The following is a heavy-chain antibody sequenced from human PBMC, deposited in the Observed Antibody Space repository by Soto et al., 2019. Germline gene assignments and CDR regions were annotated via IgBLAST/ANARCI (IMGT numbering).Heavy chain of an antibody. CDR1: GGSISSNY. D-gene: IGHD2-21*01. V-gene: IGHV4-59*01. J-gene: IGHJ1*01. Sequence: PSETLSLTCTVSGGSISSNYWTWIRQPPGKGLEWIGYVYNSGSTNYNPSLKSRVTISEDTSKSQFSLKVNSMTAADTAVYYCARSRGEAVSGYTLDKWGQRMLGTASS. CDR3: ARSRGEAVSGYTLDK. CDR2: VYNSGST.